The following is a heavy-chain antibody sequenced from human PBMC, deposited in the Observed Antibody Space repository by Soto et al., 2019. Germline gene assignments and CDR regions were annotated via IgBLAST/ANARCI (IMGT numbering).Heavy chain of an antibody. Sequence: SETLSLTFTVSGGSISSYYWSWIRQPPGKGLEWIGYIYYSGSTNYNPSLKSRVTISVDTSKNQFSLKLSSVTAADTAVYYCARSGYSSSWFDYWGQGTLVTVSS. V-gene: IGHV4-59*01. CDR1: GGSISSYY. D-gene: IGHD6-13*01. CDR2: IYYSGST. CDR3: ARSGYSSSWFDY. J-gene: IGHJ4*02.